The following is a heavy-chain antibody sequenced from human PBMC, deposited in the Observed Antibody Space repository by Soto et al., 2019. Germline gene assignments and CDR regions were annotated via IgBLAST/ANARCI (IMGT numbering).Heavy chain of an antibody. D-gene: IGHD2-15*01. CDR1: GGSISSFNYF. CDR3: ARGGGSTFNWFDP. J-gene: IGHJ5*02. Sequence: QLQLQESGPGLVTPSETLSLTCTVSGGSISSFNYFWGWIRQPPGKGLEWIGSLYYSGNTYYNPSLQSRVTISVDTSKKQCTLTPRSVTAADTAVYYCARGGGSTFNWFDPWGQGTLVTVSP. CDR2: LYYSGNT. V-gene: IGHV4-39*01.